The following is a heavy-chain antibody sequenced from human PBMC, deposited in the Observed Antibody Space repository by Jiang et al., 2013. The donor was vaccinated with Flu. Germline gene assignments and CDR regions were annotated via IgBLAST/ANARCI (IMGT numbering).Heavy chain of an antibody. V-gene: IGHV1-18*01. CDR1: GYTFTSYG. D-gene: IGHD5-18*01. Sequence: SGAEVKKPGASVKVSCKASGYTFTSYGISWVRQAPGQGLEWMGWISAYNGNTNYAQILQGRVTMTTDTSTSTAYMELRSLRSDDTAVYYCARDLSFGYSYGTPGDYWGQGTLVTVSS. CDR3: ARDLSFGYSYGTPGDY. CDR2: ISAYNGNT. J-gene: IGHJ4*02.